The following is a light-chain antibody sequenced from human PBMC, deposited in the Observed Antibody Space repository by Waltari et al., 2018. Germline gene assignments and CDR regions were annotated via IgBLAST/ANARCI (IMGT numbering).Light chain of an antibody. CDR2: YKSDSAK. Sequence: QAVLTQPSSLSASPGASASLTCTLRSGINVGSYRIYWYQQKPGSPPQYLLRYKSDSAKHQVSIVPSRFSGSQYASANAGLLLISGLQSEDEADYYCMIWHNNAVVFVGGTTLTVL. CDR1: SGINVGSYR. CDR3: MIWHNNAVV. V-gene: IGLV5-45*03. J-gene: IGLJ2*01.